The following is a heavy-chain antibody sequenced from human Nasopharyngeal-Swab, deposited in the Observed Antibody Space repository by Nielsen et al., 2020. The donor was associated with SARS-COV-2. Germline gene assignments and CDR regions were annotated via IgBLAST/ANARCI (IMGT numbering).Heavy chain of an antibody. D-gene: IGHD6-6*01. CDR1: GGSISSYY. V-gene: IGHV4-59*08. Sequence: ESLKIFCTVSGGSISSYYWSWIRQPPGTGLEWIGYIYYSGSTNYNPSLKSRVTISVDTSKNQFSLKLSSVTAADTAVYYCARSRRTSYSSSYYFDYWGQGTLVTVSS. CDR3: ARSRRTSYSSSYYFDY. J-gene: IGHJ4*02. CDR2: IYYSGST.